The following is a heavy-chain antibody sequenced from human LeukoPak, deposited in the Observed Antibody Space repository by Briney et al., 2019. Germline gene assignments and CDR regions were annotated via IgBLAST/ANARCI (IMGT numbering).Heavy chain of an antibody. CDR2: IISSGSYI. CDR1: GFTFTTYS. D-gene: IGHD3-22*01. J-gene: IGHJ4*02. V-gene: IGHV3-21*01. Sequence: PGRSLRLSCAASGFTFTTYSMNWVRQAPGQGLDWVSSIISSGSYIYYADSVKGRFTISRDNAKNSLYLQMNSMRAEDTAVYYCARGGDGYYYSSGYYYPTNSDYWGQGTLVTVSS. CDR3: ARGGDGYYYSSGYYYPTNSDY.